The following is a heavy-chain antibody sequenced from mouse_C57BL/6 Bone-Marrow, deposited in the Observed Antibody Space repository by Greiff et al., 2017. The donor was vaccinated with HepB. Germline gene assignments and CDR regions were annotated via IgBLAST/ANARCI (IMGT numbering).Heavy chain of an antibody. V-gene: IGHV1-62-3*01. CDR1: GYTFTSYW. CDR3: AIPSDGYPSWFAY. J-gene: IGHJ3*01. CDR2: IDPNSGGT. Sequence: QVQLQQPGAELVKPGASVKLSCKASGYTFTSYWMHWVKQRPGRGLEWIGRIDPNSGGTNYNQKFKGKATLTVDKSSSTAYMQLSSLTSEDSAVYYCAIPSDGYPSWFAYWGQGTLVTVSA. D-gene: IGHD2-3*01.